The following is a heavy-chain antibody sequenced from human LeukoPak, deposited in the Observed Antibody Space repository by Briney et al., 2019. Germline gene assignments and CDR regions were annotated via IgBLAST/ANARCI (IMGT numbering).Heavy chain of an antibody. CDR3: ATGKISSGYYPGWYFDL. J-gene: IGHJ2*01. D-gene: IGHD3-22*01. CDR1: GYTFTGYY. V-gene: IGHV1-2*04. Sequence: ASVKVSCKASGYTFTGYYMHWVRQAPGQGLEWMGWINPNSGGANYAQKFQGWVTMTRDTSISTAYMELSRLRSDDTAVYYCATGKISSGYYPGWYFDLWGRGTLVTVSS. CDR2: INPNSGGA.